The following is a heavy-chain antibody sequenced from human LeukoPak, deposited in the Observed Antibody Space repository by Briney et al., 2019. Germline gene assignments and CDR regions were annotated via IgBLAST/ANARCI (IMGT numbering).Heavy chain of an antibody. Sequence: PSETLSLTCTVSGDSIISRDYYWGWIRQPPGKGLEWIGYIYYSGSTYYNPSLKSRVTISVDTSKNQFSLKLSSVTAADTAVYYCAREGYYGSGSPTPFDYWGQGTLVTVSS. CDR1: GDSIISRDYY. V-gene: IGHV4-30-4*08. J-gene: IGHJ4*02. CDR2: IYYSGST. D-gene: IGHD3-10*01. CDR3: AREGYYGSGSPTPFDY.